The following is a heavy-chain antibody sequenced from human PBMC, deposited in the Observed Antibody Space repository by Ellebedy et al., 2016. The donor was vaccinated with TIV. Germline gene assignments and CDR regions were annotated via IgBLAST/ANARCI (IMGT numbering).Heavy chain of an antibody. D-gene: IGHD3-10*01. J-gene: IGHJ6*02. CDR1: GYTFKNYG. V-gene: IGHV1-18*01. Sequence: ASVKVSCKASGYTFKNYGISWVRQAPGQGPEWMGWITVYNGKTDFARKLQGRVTMTTDTSTSTAYMEVRSLKSDDTAVYYCARRITMVRGTYGFDVWGQGTTVIVSS. CDR2: ITVYNGKT. CDR3: ARRITMVRGTYGFDV.